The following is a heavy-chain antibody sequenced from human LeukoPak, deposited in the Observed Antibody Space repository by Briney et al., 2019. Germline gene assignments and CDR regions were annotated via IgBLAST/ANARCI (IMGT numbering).Heavy chain of an antibody. D-gene: IGHD5-18*01. J-gene: IGHJ6*03. CDR1: GFTFSRYG. CDR3: ASSLVAGYYYYNYYYMDV. V-gene: IGHV3-30*02. CDR2: IHYDGSKK. Sequence: GGSLRLSCAASGFTFSRYGMHWVRQAPGKGLEWVAFIHYDGSKKYYVDSVKGRLTISRDNSKNTLYLQMNSLRAEDTAVYYCASSLVAGYYYYNYYYMDVWGKGTTVTVSS.